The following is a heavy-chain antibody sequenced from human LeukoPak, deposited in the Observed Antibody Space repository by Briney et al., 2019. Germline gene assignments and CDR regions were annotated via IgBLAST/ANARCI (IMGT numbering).Heavy chain of an antibody. CDR2: INHSGST. D-gene: IGHD3-22*01. CDR3: ATGQFTTRTTRYYYDSSGYYAFFDY. J-gene: IGHJ4*02. Sequence: SETLSLTCAVYGGSFSGYYWSGIRQPPGKGREWRGDINHSGSTNYNPSLKSRVIISVDTSKNKFSPKLSSVTPAETAVYYCATGQFTTRTTRYYYDSSGYYAFFDYWGQGTLVTVSS. CDR1: GGSFSGYY. V-gene: IGHV4-34*01.